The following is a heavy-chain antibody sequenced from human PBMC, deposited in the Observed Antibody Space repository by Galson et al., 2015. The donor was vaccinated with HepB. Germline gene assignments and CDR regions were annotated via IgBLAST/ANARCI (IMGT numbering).Heavy chain of an antibody. Sequence: SLRLSCAASGFTFSTYWMYWVRQAPGKGLEWVAAIKTDGSDKYYADSVKGRCTISRDNAANSLYLQINSLRNEDTAVYYCAKDHITGWSFDSWGQGTLVTVSS. CDR3: AKDHITGWSFDS. J-gene: IGHJ4*02. CDR2: IKTDGSDK. V-gene: IGHV3-7*03. CDR1: GFTFSTYW. D-gene: IGHD6-19*01.